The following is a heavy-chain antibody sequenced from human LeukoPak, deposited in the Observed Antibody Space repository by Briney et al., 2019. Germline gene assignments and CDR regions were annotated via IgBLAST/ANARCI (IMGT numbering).Heavy chain of an antibody. Sequence: ASVTVSCKASGYTFTSYGISWVRQAPGQGLEWMGWISAYNGNTNYAQKLQGRVTMTTDTSTSTAYMELRSLRSDDTAVYYCARDLRYSSSWSIDYWGQGTLVTVSS. CDR2: ISAYNGNT. CDR1: GYTFTSYG. V-gene: IGHV1-18*01. D-gene: IGHD6-13*01. J-gene: IGHJ4*02. CDR3: ARDLRYSSSWSIDY.